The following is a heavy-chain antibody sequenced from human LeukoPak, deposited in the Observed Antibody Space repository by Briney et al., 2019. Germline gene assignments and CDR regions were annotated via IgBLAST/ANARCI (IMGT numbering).Heavy chain of an antibody. CDR2: INWNGGST. D-gene: IGHD1-26*01. CDR3: ARDNSVGDNAWWFDP. J-gene: IGHJ5*02. CDR1: GFTFDDYG. Sequence: GGSLRLSCAVSGFTFDDYGMSWVRQAPGKGLEWVSGINWNGGSTGYADSVKGRFTISRDNAKNSLYLQMNSLRSEDTAIYYCARDNSVGDNAWWFDPWGQGTLVTVSS. V-gene: IGHV3-20*04.